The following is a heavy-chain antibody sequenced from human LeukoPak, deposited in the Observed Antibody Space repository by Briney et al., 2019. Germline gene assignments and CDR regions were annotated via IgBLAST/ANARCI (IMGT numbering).Heavy chain of an antibody. CDR2: IYYSGST. Sequence: SETLSLTCTVSGGSISGGHWSWIRQPPGKGLEWIGYIYYSGSTNYNPSLKSRVTISVDTSKNQFSLKLSSVTAADTAVYYCAREGYCSGGSCSDDAFDIWGQGTMVTVSS. CDR1: GGSISGGH. CDR3: AREGYCSGGSCSDDAFDI. J-gene: IGHJ3*02. V-gene: IGHV4-59*01. D-gene: IGHD2-15*01.